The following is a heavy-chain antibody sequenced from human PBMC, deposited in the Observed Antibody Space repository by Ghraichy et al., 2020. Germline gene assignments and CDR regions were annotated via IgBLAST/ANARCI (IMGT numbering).Heavy chain of an antibody. Sequence: SVKVSCKASGGTFSSYAISWVRQAPGQGLEWMGGIIPIFGTANYAQKFQGRVTITADESTSTAYMELSSLRSEDTAVYYCARPPDASQYQLLMDTYFDYWGQGTLVTVSS. CDR3: ARPPDASQYQLLMDTYFDY. CDR1: GGTFSSYA. CDR2: IIPIFGTA. D-gene: IGHD2-2*01. J-gene: IGHJ4*02. V-gene: IGHV1-69*13.